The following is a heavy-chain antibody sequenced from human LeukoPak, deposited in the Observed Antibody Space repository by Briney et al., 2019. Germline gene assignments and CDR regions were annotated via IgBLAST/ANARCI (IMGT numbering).Heavy chain of an antibody. V-gene: IGHV1-18*01. J-gene: IGHJ4*02. D-gene: IGHD2-2*01. CDR3: VTPLPHYCSGTNCPLRY. CDR1: DYTFDSYG. CDR2: ISADNGAT. Sequence: GASVRVSCKASDYTFDSYGITWVRQAPGQRLERLGWISADNGATDFGQKVQGRVTLTTDTSTNTAYMELRSLRSDDTAVYYCVTPLPHYCSGTNCPLRYWGQGTLVTVSS.